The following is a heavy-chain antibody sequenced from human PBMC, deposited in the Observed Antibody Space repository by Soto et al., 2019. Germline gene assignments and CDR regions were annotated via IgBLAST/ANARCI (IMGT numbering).Heavy chain of an antibody. CDR3: ARDEVAAAGTIWFDP. J-gene: IGHJ5*02. Sequence: SPTLSLTCAISGDSVSSNSAAWNWIRQSPSRGLEWLGRTYYRSKWYNDYAVSVKSRITINPDTSKNQFSLQLTSVTPEDTAVYYCARDEVAAAGTIWFDPWGQGTLVTVSS. CDR1: GDSVSSNSAA. V-gene: IGHV6-1*01. D-gene: IGHD6-13*01. CDR2: TYYRSKWYN.